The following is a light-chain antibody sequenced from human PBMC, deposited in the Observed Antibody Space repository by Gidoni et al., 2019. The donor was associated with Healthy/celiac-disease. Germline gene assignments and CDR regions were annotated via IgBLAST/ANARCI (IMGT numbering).Light chain of an antibody. CDR3: QQYDNLPRT. CDR2: DAS. Sequence: DIQMTQSPSSLSASVGDRVTITCQASQDISNYLNWYQQKPGKAPKLLIYDASNLETGVPSRLRGSGSGTDFTFTISSLQPEDIATYYCQQYDNLPRTFGQGTKVEIK. CDR1: QDISNY. V-gene: IGKV1-33*01. J-gene: IGKJ1*01.